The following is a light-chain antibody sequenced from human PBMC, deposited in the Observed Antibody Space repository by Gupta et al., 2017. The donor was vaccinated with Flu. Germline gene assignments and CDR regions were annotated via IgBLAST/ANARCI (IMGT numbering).Light chain of an antibody. CDR1: CSDIGGYNY. Sequence: ITISCTGTCSDIGGYNYVCWYQQHPDKAHNLIIYEVSTRPAGIAGRFSASKSGNTASLTISDRQQEDGADYYCSAHTSNSNLVFGGGTKLTVL. J-gene: IGLJ3*02. V-gene: IGLV2-14*03. CDR3: SAHTSNSNLV. CDR2: EVS.